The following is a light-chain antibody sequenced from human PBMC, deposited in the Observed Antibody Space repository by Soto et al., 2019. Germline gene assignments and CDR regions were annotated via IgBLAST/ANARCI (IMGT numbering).Light chain of an antibody. CDR2: DNT. Sequence: QSVLTQPPSVSGAPGQRVTISFTGSSSNIGAGYDVHWYQQLPGTAPKLLIYDNTNRPSGVPDRFSGSKSGTSAPLAITGLQAEDEADYYCQSYDSSLSAYVFGTGTKVTVL. CDR3: QSYDSSLSAYV. J-gene: IGLJ1*01. V-gene: IGLV1-40*01. CDR1: SSNIGAGYD.